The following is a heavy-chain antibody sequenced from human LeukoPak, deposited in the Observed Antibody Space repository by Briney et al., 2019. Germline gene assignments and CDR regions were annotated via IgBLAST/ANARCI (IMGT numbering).Heavy chain of an antibody. J-gene: IGHJ3*02. Sequence: GGTLRLSCAASGFTFSTYGMSWVRQAPGKGLVWVSAISGSGGSTYYADSVKGRFTISRDNSKNTLYLQMNSLRAEDTAVYYCAKSWNYYDSSGDDALDIWGQGTMVTVSS. D-gene: IGHD3-22*01. V-gene: IGHV3-23*01. CDR1: GFTFSTYG. CDR3: AKSWNYYDSSGDDALDI. CDR2: ISGSGGST.